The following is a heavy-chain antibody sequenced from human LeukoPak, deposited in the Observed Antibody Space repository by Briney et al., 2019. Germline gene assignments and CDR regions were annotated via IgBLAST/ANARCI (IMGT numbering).Heavy chain of an antibody. CDR1: GFTFSSYW. D-gene: IGHD6-19*01. CDR3: ARESGYSSGWGYYFDY. Sequence: GGSLRLSCAASGFTFSSYWMSWVRQAPGKGLEWVANIKQDGSEKYYVDSVKGRFTISRDNAKNSLYLQMNSLRAEDTAVYYCARESGYSSGWGYYFDYWGQGTLVTASS. J-gene: IGHJ4*02. V-gene: IGHV3-7*01. CDR2: IKQDGSEK.